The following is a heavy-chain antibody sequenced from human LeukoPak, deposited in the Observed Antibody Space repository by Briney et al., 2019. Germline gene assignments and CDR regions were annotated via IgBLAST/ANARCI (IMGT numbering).Heavy chain of an antibody. Sequence: GGSLRLSCSASGFTFSSYAMHWVRQAPGKGLEYVSAISSNGGSTYYADSVKGRFTISRDNSKNTLYLQMSSLRVEDTAVYYCVKDWSERWLVGGLFDYWGQGTLVTVSS. J-gene: IGHJ4*02. D-gene: IGHD6-19*01. CDR2: ISSNGGST. CDR1: GFTFSSYA. CDR3: VKDWSERWLVGGLFDY. V-gene: IGHV3-64D*06.